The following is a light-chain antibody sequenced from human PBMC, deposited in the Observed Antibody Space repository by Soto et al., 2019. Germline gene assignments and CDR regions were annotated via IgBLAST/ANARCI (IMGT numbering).Light chain of an antibody. CDR2: AAS. J-gene: IGKJ1*01. CDR1: HNITNN. CDR3: QWIYSCPPT. V-gene: IGKV1-39*01. Sequence: DIKMTQYPSAMAAYIGERVTITCLASHNITNNLSCYQQKPGRAPNLLIFAASSLLSGVPSRFSGARSAPDFSLTVSSLRPGDFPTDYFQWIYSCPPTSGQAANLDI.